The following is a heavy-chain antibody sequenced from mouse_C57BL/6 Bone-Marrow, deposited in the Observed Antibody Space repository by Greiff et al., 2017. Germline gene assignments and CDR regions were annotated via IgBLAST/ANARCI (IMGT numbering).Heavy chain of an antibody. CDR2: ISPGGGYT. V-gene: IGHV1-80*01. CDR1: GYTFSDYY. D-gene: IGHD6-5*01. Sequence: VQLQQSGAELVRPGASVQISCKASGYTFSDYYLNWVKQRTGQGLEWIGRISPGGGYTHYYGKFKGPASLTAEKSSSPAYKQLSSLTSENSAVNFCASGELCGRFAYWGQGTLVTVSA. J-gene: IGHJ3*01. CDR3: ASGELCGRFAY.